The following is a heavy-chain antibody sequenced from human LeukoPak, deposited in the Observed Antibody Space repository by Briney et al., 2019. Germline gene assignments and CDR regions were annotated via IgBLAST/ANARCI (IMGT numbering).Heavy chain of an antibody. J-gene: IGHJ5*02. CDR3: ARGRRGDFWSGYYQYNWFDP. V-gene: IGHV1-69*04. D-gene: IGHD3-3*01. CDR1: GGTFSSYA. Sequence: SVKVSCKASGGTFSSYAISWVRQAPGQGLEWMGRIIPILGIANYAQKFQGRVTITADKSTSTAYMELSSLRSEDTAVYYCARGRRGDFWSGYYQYNWFDPWGQGTLVTVSS. CDR2: IIPILGIA.